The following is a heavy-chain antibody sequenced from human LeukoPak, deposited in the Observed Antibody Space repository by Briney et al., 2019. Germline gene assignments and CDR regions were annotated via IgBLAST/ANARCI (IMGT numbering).Heavy chain of an antibody. CDR1: GYRFSNDW. J-gene: IGHJ4*02. CDR3: ARRHCSGGSCYGEFDY. Sequence: GESLKISCKGSGYRFSNDWIGWVRQLPGEGLEWMGIIYPDDSDTKYSPSFQGRVSISADKSINTAYLQWGSLKASDTAMYYCARRHCSGGSCYGEFDYWGQGTLVTVSS. D-gene: IGHD2-15*01. CDR2: IYPDDSDT. V-gene: IGHV5-51*01.